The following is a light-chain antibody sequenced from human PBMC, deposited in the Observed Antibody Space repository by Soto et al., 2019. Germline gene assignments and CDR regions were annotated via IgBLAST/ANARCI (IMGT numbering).Light chain of an antibody. CDR3: QQYGRSPYT. Sequence: EIVLMQSPGTLSLSPGERATLSCRASQSVSSSYLAWYQQNPGQAPRLLIYGASSRATGIPDRFSGSGSGTDFTLSISRLEPEDFAVYYCQQYGRSPYTFGQGTKLEIK. J-gene: IGKJ2*01. CDR1: QSVSSSY. V-gene: IGKV3-20*01. CDR2: GAS.